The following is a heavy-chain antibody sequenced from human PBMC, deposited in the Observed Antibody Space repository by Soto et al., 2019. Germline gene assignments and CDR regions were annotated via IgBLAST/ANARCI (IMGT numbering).Heavy chain of an antibody. CDR2: IYYSGST. Sequence: QVQLQESGPGLVKPSQTLSLTCTVSGGSISSGGYYWSWIRQHPGKGLEWIGYIYYSGSTYYNPPLKIPVTITVDTSKNQFSLKLSSVTAADTAVYYCARDSGGVYYCMDVWGQGTTVTVSS. V-gene: IGHV4-31*01. D-gene: IGHD2-15*01. CDR1: GGSISSGGYY. J-gene: IGHJ6*02. CDR3: ARDSGGVYYCMDV.